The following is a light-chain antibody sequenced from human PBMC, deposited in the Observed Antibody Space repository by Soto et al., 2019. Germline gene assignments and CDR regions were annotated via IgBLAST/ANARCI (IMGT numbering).Light chain of an antibody. CDR2: AAS. Sequence: AILMTQSPSSLSASVGDRVTITCRASQGVRHYLGWYQQKPGEAPKLLIYAASSLKSGVPSRFSGSGSGTDFTLTISSLQPEDFATYYCLQDDNSPLTFGGGTKVEIK. CDR3: LQDDNSPLT. J-gene: IGKJ4*02. CDR1: QGVRHY. V-gene: IGKV1-6*01.